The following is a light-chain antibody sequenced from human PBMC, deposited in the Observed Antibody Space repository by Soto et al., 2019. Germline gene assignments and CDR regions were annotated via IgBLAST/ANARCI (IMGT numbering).Light chain of an antibody. V-gene: IGKV3-20*01. CDR1: QSVRSGS. CDR3: HNYADSPHT. CDR2: GAS. Sequence: EIVLTQSPATLSLSPGEGATLSYRASQSVRSGSLAWNQQRPCQAPRLLIFGASSRATDIPDRFSGSGYGTDFTLTISRLEPEDFAVYYCHNYADSPHTFGQGTKLEIK. J-gene: IGKJ2*01.